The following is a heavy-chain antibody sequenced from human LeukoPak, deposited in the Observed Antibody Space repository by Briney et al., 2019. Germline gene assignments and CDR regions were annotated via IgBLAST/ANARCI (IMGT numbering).Heavy chain of an antibody. V-gene: IGHV3-64*04. CDR3: ARSHYYDSSGYFSYYYCMDV. J-gene: IGHJ6*02. CDR1: RFTFSTYA. D-gene: IGHD3-22*01. CDR2: INANGGST. Sequence: GGSLRLPCSASRFTFSTYAMNWVRQAPGKGLEYVSGINANGGSTYYADSVKGRFTISRDNSTNTLYLQMNSLRAEDTAVYYCARSHYYDSSGYFSYYYCMDVWGQGTTVTV.